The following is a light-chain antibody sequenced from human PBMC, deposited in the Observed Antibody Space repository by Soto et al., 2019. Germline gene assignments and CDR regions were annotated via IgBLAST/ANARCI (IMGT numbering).Light chain of an antibody. CDR3: QQRSNWPRT. J-gene: IGKJ1*01. V-gene: IGKV3-11*01. CDR2: AGS. CDR1: QSISIN. Sequence: EIVFTQSPCTLSLSPGERATLSCRASQSISINLAWYQHKPGQAPRLLIHAGSTRATGIPARISGSGSGTEFTLTISSLEPEDFAVYYCQQRSNWPRTFGQGTKVDIK.